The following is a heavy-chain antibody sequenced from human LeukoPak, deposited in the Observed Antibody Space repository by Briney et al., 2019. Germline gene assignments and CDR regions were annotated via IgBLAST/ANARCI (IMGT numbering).Heavy chain of an antibody. J-gene: IGHJ6*02. Sequence: GESLKISCKGSGYSFTRKWITWVRQMPGKGLEWMGIIYPGDSDTRYSPSFQGQVTISADKSISTAYLQWSSLKASDTAVYYCARSGGLDGSGSYPGDLDVWGQGTTVTVSS. CDR3: ARSGGLDGSGSYPGDLDV. V-gene: IGHV5-51*01. CDR1: GYSFTRKW. CDR2: IYPGDSDT. D-gene: IGHD3-10*01.